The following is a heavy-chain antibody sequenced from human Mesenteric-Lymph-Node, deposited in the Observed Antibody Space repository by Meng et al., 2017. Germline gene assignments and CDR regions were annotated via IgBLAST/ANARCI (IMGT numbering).Heavy chain of an antibody. Sequence: QMQLQESGPGLGKPSGTLSLTCAVSGGSISISTWGSWVRQPPGKGLEWIGEIYHSGGTNYNPSLRGRVTISLDKSKNQFSLTLRSVTAADTAVYYCARVGAYCGGDCYHPRWGQGTLVTVSS. D-gene: IGHD2-21*02. V-gene: IGHV4-4*02. J-gene: IGHJ4*02. CDR2: IYHSGGT. CDR1: GGSISISTW. CDR3: ARVGAYCGGDCYHPR.